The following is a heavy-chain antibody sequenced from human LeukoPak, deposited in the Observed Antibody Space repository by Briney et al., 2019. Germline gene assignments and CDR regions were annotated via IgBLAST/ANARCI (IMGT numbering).Heavy chain of an antibody. D-gene: IGHD1-1*01. V-gene: IGHV3-7*01. Sequence: GGSLRLSCAASDFTFSSYWMSWVRQAPGKGLEWVANINQDGSDKRYMDSVRGRFTISRDNAKNSLSLHMDILRAEDTAVYYCARVGYNWDDDGVDYWGQGTLVTVSS. J-gene: IGHJ4*02. CDR3: ARVGYNWDDDGVDY. CDR2: INQDGSDK. CDR1: DFTFSSYW.